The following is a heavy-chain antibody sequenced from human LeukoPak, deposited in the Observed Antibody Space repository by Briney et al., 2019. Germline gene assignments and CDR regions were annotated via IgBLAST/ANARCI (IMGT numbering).Heavy chain of an antibody. J-gene: IGHJ4*02. CDR3: AKDLGDIVLMVYATSYDY. Sequence: PGGSLRLSCAASEFTISRYWMSWVRQAPGKGLEWVANIKQDGSEMYYVDSVKGRFTISRDNAKNSLYLQMNSLRAEDTAVYYCAKDLGDIVLMVYATSYDYWGRGTLVTVSS. CDR1: EFTISRYW. CDR2: IKQDGSEM. D-gene: IGHD2-8*01. V-gene: IGHV3-7*05.